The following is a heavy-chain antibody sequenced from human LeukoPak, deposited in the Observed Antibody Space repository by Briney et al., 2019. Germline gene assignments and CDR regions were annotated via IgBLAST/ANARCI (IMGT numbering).Heavy chain of an antibody. V-gene: IGHV1-2*02. CDR1: GYTFTGYY. CDR2: INPNSGGT. CDR3: ARGHYDFWRGYYTGHYYYMDV. D-gene: IGHD3-3*01. Sequence: ASVKVSCKASGYTFTGYYMHWVRQAPGQGLEWMGWINPNSGGTNYAQKFQGRVTMTRDTSISTAYMELSRLRSDDTAVYYCARGHYDFWRGYYTGHYYYMDVWGKGTTVTVSS. J-gene: IGHJ6*03.